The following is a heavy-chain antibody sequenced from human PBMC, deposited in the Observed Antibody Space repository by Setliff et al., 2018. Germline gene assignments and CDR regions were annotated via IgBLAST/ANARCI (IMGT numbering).Heavy chain of an antibody. CDR2: IYYSGST. CDR1: DVSISSSRFY. J-gene: IGHJ5*02. V-gene: IGHV4-39*01. D-gene: IGHD3-3*01. CDR3: ARAPQYSNFWYALSGFDP. Sequence: ETLSLTCTVSDVSISSSRFYWAWIRQPPGKGLEWIGSIYYSGSTYYNPSLTSRVTISVDTSNNQFSLNLRSVTAADTAIYYCARAPQYSNFWYALSGFDPWGQGTLVTAPQ.